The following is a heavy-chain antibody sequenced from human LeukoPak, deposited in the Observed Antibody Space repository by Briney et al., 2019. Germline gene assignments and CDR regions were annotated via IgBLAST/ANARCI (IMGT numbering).Heavy chain of an antibody. V-gene: IGHV3-30*18. CDR2: ISYDGSNK. CDR3: AKPYCSGGSCDTYYFAH. J-gene: IGHJ4*02. Sequence: GGSLRFSGAAPGFTFSLYGMHWARQAPGKGLDWVGLISYDGSNKYYADSVKGRFTISRDNSKNPLYLQMNSLRAEDTAVYYCAKPYCSGGSCDTYYFAHWGQGTLVTVSS. D-gene: IGHD2-15*01. CDR1: GFTFSLYG.